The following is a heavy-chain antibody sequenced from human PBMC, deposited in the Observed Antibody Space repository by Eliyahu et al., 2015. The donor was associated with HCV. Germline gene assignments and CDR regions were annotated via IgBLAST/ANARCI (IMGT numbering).Heavy chain of an antibody. Sequence: QVQLVQSGAEVKKPGASVKVSCKASGYTFTGYYXHWVRQAPGQGLEWMGWINPNSGGTNYAQKFQGRVTMTRDTSISTAYMELSRLRSDDTAVYYCARYRDGYCSGGSCYSGGMDVWGQGTTVTVSS. V-gene: IGHV1-2*02. D-gene: IGHD2-15*01. J-gene: IGHJ6*02. CDR3: ARYRDGYCSGGSCYSGGMDV. CDR2: INPNSGGT. CDR1: GYTFTGYY.